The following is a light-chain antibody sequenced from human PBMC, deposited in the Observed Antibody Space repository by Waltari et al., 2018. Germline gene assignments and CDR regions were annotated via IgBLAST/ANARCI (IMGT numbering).Light chain of an antibody. CDR2: KDT. CDR3: QSTDTIGTTVV. Sequence: SYGLTQPPSVSVSPGQTARIHCPGAVCTMEYGYWYQQKPGRAPVGVIFKDTERPPGIPERFSGSGSGTTVTLTITGVQAEDEADYYCQSTDTIGTTVVFGGGTRLIAL. J-gene: IGLJ2*01. V-gene: IGLV3-25*03. CDR1: VCTMEY.